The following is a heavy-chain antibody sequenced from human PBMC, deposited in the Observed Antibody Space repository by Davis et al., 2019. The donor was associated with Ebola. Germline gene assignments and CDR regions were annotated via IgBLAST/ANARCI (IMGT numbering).Heavy chain of an antibody. D-gene: IGHD3-22*01. CDR1: GGSISSYY. CDR3: AREDGYHYYGMDV. CDR2: IYYSGST. J-gene: IGHJ6*02. V-gene: IGHV4-59*01. Sequence: SEILSLTCTVSGGSISSYYWSWIRQPPGKGLEWIGYIYYSGSTNYNPSLKSRVTISVDTSKNQFSLKLSSVTAADTAVYYCAREDGYHYYGMDVWGQGTTVTVSS.